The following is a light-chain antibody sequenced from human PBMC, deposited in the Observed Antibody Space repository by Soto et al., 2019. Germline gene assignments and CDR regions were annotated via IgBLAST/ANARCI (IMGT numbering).Light chain of an antibody. CDR2: DSD. J-gene: IGLJ2*01. CDR3: GTWDSSLSVVV. Sequence: QSVLTQPPSVSAAPGQKVTISCSGISSNIGSNQVSWYQRLPGTAPKLLIYDSDKRPSGIPDRFSGSKSGTSATLGITGLQTGDEAHYYCGTWDSSLSVVVFGGGTKVTVL. V-gene: IGLV1-51*01. CDR1: SSNIGSNQ.